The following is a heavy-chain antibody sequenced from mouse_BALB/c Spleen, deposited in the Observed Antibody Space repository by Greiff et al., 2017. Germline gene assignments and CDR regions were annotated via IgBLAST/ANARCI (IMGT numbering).Heavy chain of an antibody. CDR3: ARDDNYYAMDY. V-gene: IGHV1-14*01. J-gene: IGHJ4*01. CDR1: GYTFTSYV. D-gene: IGHD1-3*01. CDR2: INPYNDCT. Sequence: VQLQQSGPELVKPGASVKMSCKASGYTFTSYVMHWVKQKPGQGLEWIGYINPYNDCTKYNKKFKGKATLTSDKTSSTAYMELSSLTSEDSAVYYCARDDNYYAMDYGGEGTTGTVAA.